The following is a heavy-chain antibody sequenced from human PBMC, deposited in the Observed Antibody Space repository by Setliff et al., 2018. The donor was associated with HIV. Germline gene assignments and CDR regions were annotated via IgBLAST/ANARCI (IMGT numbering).Heavy chain of an antibody. D-gene: IGHD3-16*02. Sequence: GASVKVSCKASGYTFTSYAMNWVRQAPGQGLEWMGWINTNTGNPTYAQGFTGRVVFTLDTSVSTAYLQISSLKAEDTAAYYCARLNDDYVWGSYRAYYFDYWGQGTLVTVSS. J-gene: IGHJ4*02. CDR2: INTNTGNP. CDR1: GYTFTSYA. CDR3: ARLNDDYVWGSYRAYYFDY. V-gene: IGHV7-4-1*02.